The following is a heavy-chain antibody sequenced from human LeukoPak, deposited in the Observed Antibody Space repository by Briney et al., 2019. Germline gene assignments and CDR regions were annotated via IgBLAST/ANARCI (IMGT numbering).Heavy chain of an antibody. CDR2: ISSSGST. V-gene: IGHV4-61*02. J-gene: IGHJ3*02. CDR1: GYSISSTYY. CDR3: ARRYGDYGVGAFDI. Sequence: SETLSLTCTVSGYSISSTYYWSWIRQPAGKGLEWIGRISSSGSTNYNPSLKSRVTISVDTSKNQFSLKLSSVTAADTAVYYCARRYGDYGVGAFDIWGQGTMVTVSS. D-gene: IGHD4-17*01.